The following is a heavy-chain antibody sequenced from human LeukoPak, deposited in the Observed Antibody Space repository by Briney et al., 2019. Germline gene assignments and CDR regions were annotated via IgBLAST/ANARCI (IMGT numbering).Heavy chain of an antibody. CDR3: ARDLDTTVTMKGMDV. CDR2: IYYTGRT. Sequence: PSETLSLTCTVSGGSISNYYWSWIRQPPGKGLEWIGYIYYTGRTNYNPSLKSRLTISVDTSKNQFSLKLSSVTAADTAVYYCARDLDTTVTMKGMDVWGKGTTVTVSS. J-gene: IGHJ6*04. V-gene: IGHV4-59*12. D-gene: IGHD4-17*01. CDR1: GGSISNYY.